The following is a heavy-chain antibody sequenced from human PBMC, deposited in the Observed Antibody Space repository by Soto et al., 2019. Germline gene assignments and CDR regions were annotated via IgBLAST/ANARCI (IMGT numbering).Heavy chain of an antibody. CDR2: IYHGGST. V-gene: IGHV4-38-2*01. J-gene: IGHJ5*02. Sequence: SETLSLTCAVYGGSFSGYYWGWLRQPPGKGLEWIGSIYHGGSTYYNPSLNSRVTLSIDMTNNHVSLILNSVTAADTAVYYCARVGPWVPYYYDSSPYTFENWFDPWGQGTLVTVSS. D-gene: IGHD3-22*01. CDR3: ARVGPWVPYYYDSSPYTFENWFDP. CDR1: GGSFSGYY.